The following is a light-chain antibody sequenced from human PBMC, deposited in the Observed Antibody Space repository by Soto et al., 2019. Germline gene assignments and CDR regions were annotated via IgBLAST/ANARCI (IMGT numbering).Light chain of an antibody. J-gene: IGLJ2*01. CDR1: SSNIGTNP. CDR2: SDN. CDR3: AAWDVSLLG. V-gene: IGLV1-44*01. Sequence: QSVLTHPPSASGTPGQRVTISCSGSSSNIGTNPVIWYQQLPGAAPKLLLYSDNQRPSGVPDRFSGSKSGTSASLAISGLQSEDEADYYCAAWDVSLLGFGGGTQLTVL.